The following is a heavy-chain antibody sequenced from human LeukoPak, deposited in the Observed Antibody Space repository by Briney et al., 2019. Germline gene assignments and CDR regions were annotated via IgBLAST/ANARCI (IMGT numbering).Heavy chain of an antibody. V-gene: IGHV3-23*01. CDR2: ISGSGGST. D-gene: IGHD2-2*01. CDR3: ARAIVVIPAAIRY. J-gene: IGHJ4*02. Sequence: GGSLRLSCAASGITFSSHGMSWVRQAPGKGLEWVSSISGSGGSTYYADSVKGRFTISRDNSKNTLYLQMKSLRAEDTAVYYCARAIVVIPAAIRYWGQGSLVTVSS. CDR1: GITFSSHG.